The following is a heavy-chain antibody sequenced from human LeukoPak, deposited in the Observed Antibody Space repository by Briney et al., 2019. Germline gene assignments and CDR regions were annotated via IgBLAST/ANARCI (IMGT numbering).Heavy chain of an antibody. J-gene: IGHJ6*03. CDR1: GDSISRGSYY. V-gene: IGHV4-61*02. CDR2: IYSNGVT. CDR3: ASRHSKQQPYYYYMDI. Sequence: PSETLSLTCTVSGDSISRGSYYWSWIRQPAGKGLEWIGRIYSNGVTKFNPSLKSRVTIPLDTSKNQSSLKLSSATAADTAVYYCASRHSKQQPYYYYMDIWGKGTTVTVSS. D-gene: IGHD6-13*01.